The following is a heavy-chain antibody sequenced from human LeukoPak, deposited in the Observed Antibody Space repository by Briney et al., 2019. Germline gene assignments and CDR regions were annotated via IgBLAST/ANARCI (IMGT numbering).Heavy chain of an antibody. CDR2: IKQDGSET. CDR1: GFTFSTFW. D-gene: IGHD2-8*01. V-gene: IGHV3-7*01. Sequence: GGSLRLSCAASGFTFSTFWMTWLRQTPGKGLEWVATIKQDGSETFDVDSVKGRFTISRDNAKKSLYLQMNSLRAEDTAVYYCATNGYYFDFWGQGTLVTVSS. CDR3: ATNGYYFDF. J-gene: IGHJ4*02.